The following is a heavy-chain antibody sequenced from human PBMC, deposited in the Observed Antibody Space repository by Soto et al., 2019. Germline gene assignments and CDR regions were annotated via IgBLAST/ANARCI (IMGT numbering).Heavy chain of an antibody. Sequence: EVQLLESGGGLVQPGGSLRLSCEASGFTFSSYAMSWVRQAPGKGLEWVSAISGSGGSTYYADSVKGRFTISRDNSKNTLYLQMNSLRAEDTAVYYCAKDLFGVLIVPYFDYWGQGTLVTVSS. D-gene: IGHD3-10*02. CDR2: ISGSGGST. J-gene: IGHJ4*02. CDR1: GFTFSSYA. CDR3: AKDLFGVLIVPYFDY. V-gene: IGHV3-23*01.